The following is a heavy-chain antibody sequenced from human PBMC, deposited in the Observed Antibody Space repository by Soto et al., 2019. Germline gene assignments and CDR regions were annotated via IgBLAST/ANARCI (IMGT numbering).Heavy chain of an antibody. CDR2: IGVSSSSI. J-gene: IGHJ4*02. CDR1: GFTFSSYS. D-gene: IGHD6-19*01. CDR3: ARVITSSGWYEDY. Sequence: GGSLRLSCAASGFTFSSYSMSWVRQAPGKGLEWVSYIGVSSSSIYYADSAKGRFTISRDNAKNSLYLQMNSLRAEDTAVYYCARVITSSGWYEDYWGQGTLVTVSS. V-gene: IGHV3-48*01.